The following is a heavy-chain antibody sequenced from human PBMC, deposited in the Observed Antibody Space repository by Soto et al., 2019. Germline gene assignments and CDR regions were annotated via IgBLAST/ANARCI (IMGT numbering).Heavy chain of an antibody. CDR3: ARGPIAGAGTICSAP. D-gene: IGHD6-19*01. CDR2: INHSGST. Sequence: SETLSLTCAVYGGSFSGYYWSWIRQPPGKGLEWIGEINHSGSTNYNPSLKSRVTISVDTSKNQFSLKLSSVTAADTAVYYCARGPIAGAGTICSAPWGRETRVTVSS. J-gene: IGHJ5*02. CDR1: GGSFSGYY. V-gene: IGHV4-34*01.